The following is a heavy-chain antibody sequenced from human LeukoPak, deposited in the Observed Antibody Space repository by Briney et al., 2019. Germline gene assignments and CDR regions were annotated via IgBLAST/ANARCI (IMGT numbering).Heavy chain of an antibody. J-gene: IGHJ4*02. CDR1: GFTFSSYG. Sequence: GGSLRLSCAASGFTFSSYGMHWVRQAPGKGLEWVSSIKGRFTISRDNAKNSLYLQMNSLRAEDTAIYYCARERFHGSGAPRYDYWGQGILVTVSS. CDR3: ARERFHGSGAPRYDY. D-gene: IGHD3-10*01. V-gene: IGHV3-21*01. CDR2: I.